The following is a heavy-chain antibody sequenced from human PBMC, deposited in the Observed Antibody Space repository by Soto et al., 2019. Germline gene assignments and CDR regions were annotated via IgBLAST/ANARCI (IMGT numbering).Heavy chain of an antibody. Sequence: QVQLQQWGAGLLKPSEILSLTCAIYGGSFSGYYWSWIRQPPGKGLEWIGEINHSGSTNYIPSLKSRVTISLDTSKNQFSLKLTSVTAADTAVYYCARHCGGDCSHAFDIWGQGTMVTVSS. D-gene: IGHD2-21*02. CDR3: ARHCGGDCSHAFDI. CDR1: GGSFSGYY. CDR2: INHSGST. J-gene: IGHJ3*02. V-gene: IGHV4-34*01.